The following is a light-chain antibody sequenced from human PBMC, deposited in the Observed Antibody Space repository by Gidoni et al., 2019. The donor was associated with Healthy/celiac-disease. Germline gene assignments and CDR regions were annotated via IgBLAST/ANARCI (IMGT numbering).Light chain of an antibody. CDR3: QQYYSTPLT. CDR1: QSVLYSSNNKNY. J-gene: IGKJ4*01. V-gene: IGKV4-1*01. Sequence: DIVMTQSPDSLDVSLGERATINCQSSQSVLYSSNNKNYLAWYQHKPGQPPMLLIYWASTRESVVPDRFSGSGSGTDFTLTISSLQAEDVAVYYCQQYYSTPLTFGGGTKVEIK. CDR2: WAS.